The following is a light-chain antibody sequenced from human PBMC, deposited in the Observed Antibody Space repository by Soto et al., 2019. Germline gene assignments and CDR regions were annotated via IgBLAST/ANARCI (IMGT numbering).Light chain of an antibody. J-gene: IGLJ2*01. CDR2: DSN. Sequence: QSVLTQPPSASGTPGQRVTISCSGSSSNIGSNTVNWYQQLPGTAPKLLIYDSNQRPSGVPDRFSGSESGTSASLAISGLQSEDEADYYCAVWDDSLNGVLFGGGTKLTVL. CDR3: AVWDDSLNGVL. V-gene: IGLV1-44*01. CDR1: SSNIGSNT.